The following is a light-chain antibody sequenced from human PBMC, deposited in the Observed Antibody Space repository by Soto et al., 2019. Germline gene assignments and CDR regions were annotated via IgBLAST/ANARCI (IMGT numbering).Light chain of an antibody. CDR2: DAS. V-gene: IGKV1-5*01. CDR3: QQYNSYWWT. CDR1: QSISSW. J-gene: IGKJ1*01. Sequence: GDRVTITCRASQSISSWLAWYQQKPGKAPKLLIYDASSLASGVPSRFSGSESGTEFTLTISSLQPDDFATYFCQQYNSYWWTFGQGTKVEVK.